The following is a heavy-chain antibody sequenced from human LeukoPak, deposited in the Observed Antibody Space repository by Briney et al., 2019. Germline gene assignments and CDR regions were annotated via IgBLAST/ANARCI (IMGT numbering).Heavy chain of an antibody. Sequence: GGSLRLSCAASGFTFSSYSMNWVRQAPGKGLEWVSYISSSSSTIYYADSVKGRFTTSRDNAKNSLYLQMNSLRDEDTAVYYCARTASYDFWSGLKSGMDVWGQGTTVTVSS. V-gene: IGHV3-48*02. CDR2: ISSSSSTI. CDR1: GFTFSSYS. CDR3: ARTASYDFWSGLKSGMDV. D-gene: IGHD3-3*01. J-gene: IGHJ6*02.